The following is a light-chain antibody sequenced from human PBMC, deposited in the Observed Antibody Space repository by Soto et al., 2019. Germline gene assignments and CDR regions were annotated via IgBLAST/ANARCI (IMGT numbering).Light chain of an antibody. CDR1: QGVRRY. V-gene: IGKV3-11*01. CDR3: QHRSSWPIT. J-gene: IGKJ4*01. Sequence: EVVLTQSPVTLSLSPGERATLSCRASQGVRRYLIWYQQKPGQAPRLLIYDASNRATGVPARFSGSGSGTDFTLTISSLEPEDFAVYYCQHRSSWPITFGGGTKVEIK. CDR2: DAS.